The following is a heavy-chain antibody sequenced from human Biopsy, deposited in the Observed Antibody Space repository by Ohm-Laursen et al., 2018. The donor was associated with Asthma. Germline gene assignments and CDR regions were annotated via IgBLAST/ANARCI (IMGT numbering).Heavy chain of an antibody. CDR1: GFTVSSNG. CDR3: ARGGSRDLWGTYRYPWDY. J-gene: IGHJ4*02. CDR2: IYSGGGT. V-gene: IGHV3-53*01. D-gene: IGHD3-16*02. Sequence: SLRLSCAAPGFTVSSNGMSWVRQPPGKGLEWVSVIYSGGGTFYADSVKGRVTISRDISKNSLFLQMNSLRAEDTAVYYCARGGSRDLWGTYRYPWDYWGQGTLVTVSS.